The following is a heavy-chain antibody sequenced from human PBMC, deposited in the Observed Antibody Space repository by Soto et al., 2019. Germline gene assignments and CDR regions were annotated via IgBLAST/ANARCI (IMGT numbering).Heavy chain of an antibody. CDR2: INHSGST. J-gene: IGHJ6*02. CDR3: ARGGPRGYSYGQGDYYYYGMDV. Sequence: SETLSLTCAVYGGSFSGYYWGWIRQPPGKGLEWIGEINHSGSTNYNPSLKSRVTISVDTSKNQFSLKLSSVTAADTAVYYCARGGPRGYSYGQGDYYYYGMDVWGQGTTVTVSS. D-gene: IGHD5-18*01. CDR1: GGSFSGYY. V-gene: IGHV4-34*01.